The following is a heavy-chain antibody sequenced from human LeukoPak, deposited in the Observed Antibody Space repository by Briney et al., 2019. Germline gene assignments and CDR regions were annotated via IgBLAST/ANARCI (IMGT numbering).Heavy chain of an antibody. Sequence: PGGSLRLSCAASGFIINNYGLDWVRQAPGKGLEWVSAISNDGGGTTYADFVKGRFSVSRDNSKNTLFLQMNSLRAEDTALYYCAKGSSGYFFDLWGQGTLVTVSS. CDR3: AKGSSGYFFDL. CDR2: ISNDGGGT. J-gene: IGHJ4*02. D-gene: IGHD3-22*01. CDR1: GFIINNYG. V-gene: IGHV3-23*01.